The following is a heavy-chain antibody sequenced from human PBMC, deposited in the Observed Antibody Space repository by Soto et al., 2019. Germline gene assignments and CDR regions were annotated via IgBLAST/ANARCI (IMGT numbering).Heavy chain of an antibody. J-gene: IGHJ4*02. V-gene: IGHV1-69*12. D-gene: IGHD2-15*01. CDR2: LLPIFATA. CDR3: ARESRYCSGGSCYFLPGIDY. CDR1: GGTFSSYA. Sequence: QVQLVQSGAEVKKPGSSVKVSCKASGGTFSSYAISWVRQAPGQGLEWIGGLLPIFATANYAQKFQGRVTITADESTSTAYMELSSLRSEDTAVYYCARESRYCSGGSCYFLPGIDYWGQGTLVTVSS.